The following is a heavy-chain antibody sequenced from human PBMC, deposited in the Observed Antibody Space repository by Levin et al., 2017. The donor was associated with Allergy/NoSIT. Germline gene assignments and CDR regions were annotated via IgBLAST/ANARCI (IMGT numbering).Heavy chain of an antibody. CDR2: IWYDGSNK. Sequence: GESLKISCAASGFTFSNYGMHWVRQAPGKGLEWVTVIWYDGSNKYYADSVKGRFTISRDNSKNTLYLQMNSLRAEDTAVYYCARGYNYGDYWGQGTLVTVSS. CDR1: GFTFSNYG. CDR3: ARGYNYGDY. J-gene: IGHJ4*02. D-gene: IGHD5-18*01. V-gene: IGHV3-33*01.